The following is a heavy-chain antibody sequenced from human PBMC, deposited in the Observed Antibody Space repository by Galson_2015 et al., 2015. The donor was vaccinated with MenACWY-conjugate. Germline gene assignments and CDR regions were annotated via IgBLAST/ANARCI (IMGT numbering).Heavy chain of an antibody. CDR3: ARDGSFDCSRKTCHSSDAFDV. Sequence: QSGAEVKKPGESLKISCKASGYSVTSHYIHWVRQAPGQGLEWMGLINPNGGITIYAQKFQGRVTVARDTSTSTVFLELSSLTSEPPAVYSCARDGSFDCSRKTCHSSDAFDVWGQGTMVTVSS. J-gene: IGHJ3*01. CDR2: INPNGGIT. D-gene: IGHD2-2*01. V-gene: IGHV1-46*01. CDR1: GYSVTSHY.